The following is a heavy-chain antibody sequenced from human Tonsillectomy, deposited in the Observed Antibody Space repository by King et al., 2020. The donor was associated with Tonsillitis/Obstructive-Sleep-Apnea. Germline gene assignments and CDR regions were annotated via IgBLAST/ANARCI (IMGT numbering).Heavy chain of an antibody. J-gene: IGHJ6*02. CDR3: ATNEAVAGSYSYAMDV. D-gene: IGHD6-19*01. CDR1: GYTLTELS. V-gene: IGHV1-24*01. Sequence: QLVQSGAEVKKPGASVKVYCKVSGYTLTELSMHWVRQAPGKGLEWMGGFDPGDGETIYAQKFQGRVTMTEDTSMDTAYMELSSLRSEDTAVYYCATNEAVAGSYSYAMDVWGQGTTVTVSS. CDR2: FDPGDGET.